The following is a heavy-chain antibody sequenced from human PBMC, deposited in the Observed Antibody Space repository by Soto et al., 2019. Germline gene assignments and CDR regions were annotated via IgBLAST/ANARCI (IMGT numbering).Heavy chain of an antibody. Sequence: QVQLQESGPGLVKPSQTLSLTGTVSGGSISSGGYYWIWVPQHPGQGLEWIAYIYYSGSTYYNPSLKSRVTTSVDTSKNQFSLKLSSVTAADTAVYYCARALGGLEWFDPWGQGTLVTFSS. CDR1: GGSISSGGYY. CDR2: IYYSGST. D-gene: IGHD2-15*01. CDR3: ARALGGLEWFDP. J-gene: IGHJ5*02. V-gene: IGHV4-31*03.